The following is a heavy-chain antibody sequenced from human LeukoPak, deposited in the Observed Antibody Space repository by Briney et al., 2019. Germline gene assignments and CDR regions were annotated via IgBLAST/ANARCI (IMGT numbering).Heavy chain of an antibody. CDR3: ARLSGSYYEADY. J-gene: IGHJ4*02. Sequence: PGGSLRLSCAASGFTFSSFGMNWVRQAPGKGLEWVSVIYSGGSTYYADSMKGRFTLSRDNSKNTLYLQMNSLRAEDTAVYYCARLSGSYYEADYWGQGTLVTVSS. CDR1: GFTFSSFG. D-gene: IGHD1-26*01. V-gene: IGHV3-53*01. CDR2: IYSGGST.